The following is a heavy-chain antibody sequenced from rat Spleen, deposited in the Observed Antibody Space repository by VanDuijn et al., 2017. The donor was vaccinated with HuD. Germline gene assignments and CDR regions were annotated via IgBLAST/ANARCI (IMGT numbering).Heavy chain of an antibody. CDR2: ISYGDSSGHSGT. Sequence: EVQLVESGGGLVQPGRSLKLSCAASGFTFSDYYMAWVRQAPTKGLEWVATISYGDSSGHSGTYYRDSVRGRFTISRDDAKSTLSLQMDSLRSEDTATYYCVRQDTSGYSNWFAYWGQGTLVTVSS. CDR3: VRQDTSGYSNWFAY. D-gene: IGHD4-3*01. CDR1: GFTFSDYY. V-gene: IGHV5-29*01. J-gene: IGHJ3*01.